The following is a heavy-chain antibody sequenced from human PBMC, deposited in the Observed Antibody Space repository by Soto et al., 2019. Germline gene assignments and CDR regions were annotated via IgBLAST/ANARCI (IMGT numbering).Heavy chain of an antibody. CDR2: INHSGST. CDR3: ARDPIWFGELFHYYYGMDV. Sequence: PSETLSLTCAVYGGSFSGYYWSWIRQPPGKGLEWIGEINHSGSTNYNPSLKSRVTISVDTSKNQFSLKLSSVTAADTAVYYCARDPIWFGELFHYYYGMDVWGRGTTVTVSS. CDR1: GGSFSGYY. J-gene: IGHJ6*02. D-gene: IGHD3-10*01. V-gene: IGHV4-34*01.